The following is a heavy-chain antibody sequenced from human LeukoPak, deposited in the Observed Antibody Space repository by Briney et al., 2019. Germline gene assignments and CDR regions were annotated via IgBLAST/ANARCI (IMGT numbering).Heavy chain of an antibody. CDR3: ARDLGRQWLVHATDWYSDL. V-gene: IGHV1-18*01. Sequence: ASVKVSCKASGYTFTSYGISWVRQAPGQGLEWMGWISAYNGNTNYAQKLQGRVTMTTDTSTSTAYMELRSLRSDDTAVYYCARDLGRQWLVHATDWYSDLWGRGTLVTVSS. D-gene: IGHD6-19*01. J-gene: IGHJ2*01. CDR1: GYTFTSYG. CDR2: ISAYNGNT.